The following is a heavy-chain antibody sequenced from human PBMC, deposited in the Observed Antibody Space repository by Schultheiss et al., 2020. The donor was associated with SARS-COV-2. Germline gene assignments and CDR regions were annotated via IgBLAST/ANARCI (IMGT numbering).Heavy chain of an antibody. Sequence: ASVKVSCKASGYTFTSYGISWVRQAPGQGLEWMGIINPSGGSTSYAQKFQGRVTMTRDTSISTAYMALNRLTSDDTAVYYCARDLQASVGYRPRDWFDPWGQGTLVTVSS. CDR2: INPSGGST. V-gene: IGHV1-46*01. CDR1: GYTFTSYG. D-gene: IGHD1-26*01. J-gene: IGHJ5*02. CDR3: ARDLQASVGYRPRDWFDP.